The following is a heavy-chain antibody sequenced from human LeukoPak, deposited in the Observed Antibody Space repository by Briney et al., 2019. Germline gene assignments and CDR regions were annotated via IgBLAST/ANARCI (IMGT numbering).Heavy chain of an antibody. Sequence: GGSLRLSCAGSGFTFSSYAMSWVRQAPGKGLEWVSAISGSGDSTYYADSVKGRFTISRDNAKNSLYLQMNSLRAEDTVVYYCARQGPLSLIAVADYWGQGTLVTVSS. D-gene: IGHD6-19*01. V-gene: IGHV3-23*01. CDR1: GFTFSSYA. CDR2: ISGSGDST. J-gene: IGHJ4*02. CDR3: ARQGPLSLIAVADY.